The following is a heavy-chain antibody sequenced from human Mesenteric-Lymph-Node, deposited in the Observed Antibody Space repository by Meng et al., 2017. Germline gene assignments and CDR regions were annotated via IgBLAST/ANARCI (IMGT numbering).Heavy chain of an antibody. Sequence: GESLKISCAASGFTFSDYYMSWIRQAPGKGLEWVSYISSSGSTIYYADSVKGRFTISRDNAKNSLYLQMNSLRVEDTAVYYCATSSSWYRSDYWGQGTLVTVSS. CDR2: ISSSGSTI. D-gene: IGHD6-13*01. J-gene: IGHJ4*02. CDR1: GFTFSDYY. V-gene: IGHV3-11*04. CDR3: ATSSSWYRSDY.